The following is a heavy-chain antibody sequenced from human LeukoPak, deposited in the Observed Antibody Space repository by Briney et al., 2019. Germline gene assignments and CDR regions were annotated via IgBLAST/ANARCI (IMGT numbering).Heavy chain of an antibody. CDR1: GFTFSSYS. J-gene: IGHJ4*02. V-gene: IGHV3-21*01. CDR2: ISSSSSYI. Sequence: GGSLRLSCAASGFTFSSYSMNWVRQAPGKGLEWDSSISSSSSYIYYADSVKGRFTISRDNAKNSLYLQMNSLRAEDTAVYYCARDLPSTAARFGLFDYWGQGTLVTVSS. D-gene: IGHD6-6*01. CDR3: ARDLPSTAARFGLFDY.